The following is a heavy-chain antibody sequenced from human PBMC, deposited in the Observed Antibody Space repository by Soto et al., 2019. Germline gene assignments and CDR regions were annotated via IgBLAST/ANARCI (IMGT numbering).Heavy chain of an antibody. CDR3: ARGSGSTTWRYDAPADY. J-gene: IGHJ4*02. D-gene: IGHD3-16*01. Sequence: QVRLVESGGGVAQPGTSLRLTCTTSGITLSTSTIHWVRQAPGKGLEWVAMIWDDESDGEAYYGDYVKGRFTIARDDSKNTVYLQMNSLRDEDTAVYYCARGSGSTTWRYDAPADYWGQGTLVTVSS. CDR1: GITLSTST. V-gene: IGHV3-33*01. CDR2: IWDDESDGEA.